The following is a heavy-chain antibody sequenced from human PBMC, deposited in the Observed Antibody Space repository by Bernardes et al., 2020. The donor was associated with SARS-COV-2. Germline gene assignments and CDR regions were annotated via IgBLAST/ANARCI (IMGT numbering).Heavy chain of an antibody. J-gene: IGHJ6*02. CDR2: IYNSGNT. V-gene: IGHV4-59*12. Sequence: WVSLRLTCTASGGTLSSNYRSWIRQPPGQGLEWIAYIYNSGNTYYNPSLKSRVTISVDTSKNKFSLKLSSVTAADTAVYYCARGLTGDYIGFCYCYVMDVWVRGTTLTVS. CDR3: ARGLTGDYIGFCYCYVMDV. CDR1: GGTLSSNY. D-gene: IGHD7-27*01.